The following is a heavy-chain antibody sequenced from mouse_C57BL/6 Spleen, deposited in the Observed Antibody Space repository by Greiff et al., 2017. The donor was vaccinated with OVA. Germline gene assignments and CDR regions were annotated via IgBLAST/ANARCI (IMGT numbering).Heavy chain of an antibody. CDR2: INPGSGGT. CDR1: GYAFTNYL. D-gene: IGHD1-1*02. V-gene: IGHV1-54*01. Sequence: QVQLQQSGAELVRPGTSVKVSCKASGYAFTNYLIEWVKQRPGQGLEWIGVINPGSGGTNYNEKFKGKATLTADKSSSTAYMQLSSLPSEDSAVFFSASSCGRGGGTWFAYWGQGTLVTVSA. J-gene: IGHJ3*01. CDR3: ASSCGRGGGTWFAY.